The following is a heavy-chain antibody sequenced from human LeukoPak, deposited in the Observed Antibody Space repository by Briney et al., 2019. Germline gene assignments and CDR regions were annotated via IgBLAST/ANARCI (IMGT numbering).Heavy chain of an antibody. D-gene: IGHD3-22*01. CDR3: ARSITMTVVWDAFDM. V-gene: IGHV1-69*02. Sequence: KFQGRVTITADKSTSTAYMELSSPRSEDTAVYYCARSITMTVVWDAFDMWGQGTMVTVSS. J-gene: IGHJ3*02.